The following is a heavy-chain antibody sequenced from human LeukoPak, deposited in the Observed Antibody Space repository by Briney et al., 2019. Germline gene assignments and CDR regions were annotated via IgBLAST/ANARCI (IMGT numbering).Heavy chain of an antibody. D-gene: IGHD6-13*01. CDR1: GGSLAAYY. V-gene: IGHV3-7*01. CDR2: IKQDGSEK. CDR3: ARDRSSSWYELDYMDV. J-gene: IGHJ6*03. Sequence: ETLSLTCAVYGGSLAAYYWSWIRQTPGKGLEWVANIKQDGSEKYYVDSVKGRFTISRDNAKNSLYLQMNSLRAEDTAVYYCARDRSSSWYELDYMDVWGKGTTVTVSS.